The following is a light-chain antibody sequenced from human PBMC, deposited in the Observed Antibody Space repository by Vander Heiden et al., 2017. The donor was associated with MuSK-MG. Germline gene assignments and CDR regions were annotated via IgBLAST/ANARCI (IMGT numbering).Light chain of an antibody. V-gene: IGKV1-5*03. Sequence: DIHMTQSPTTLSASLGDRLSITCRASQRIGRSLAWSQQKPGKAPKLPIYKASSLETGAPSRFSGSGSGTEFTLIISSLQPDDVATYYCQQYDTYYQTFGQGTRLEMK. J-gene: IGKJ1*01. CDR1: QRIGRS. CDR3: QQYDTYYQT. CDR2: KAS.